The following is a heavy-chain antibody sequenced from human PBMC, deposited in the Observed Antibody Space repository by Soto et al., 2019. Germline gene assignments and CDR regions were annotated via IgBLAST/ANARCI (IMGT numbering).Heavy chain of an antibody. CDR3: ARLGYCSSTSCYSD. V-gene: IGHV4-34*01. CDR2: INHSGST. Sequence: KTSETLSLTCAVYGGSFSGYYWSWIRQPPGKGLEWIGEINHSGSTNCNPSLKSRVTISVDTSKNQFSLKLTSVTAADTAVYYCARLGYCSSTSCYSDWGQGTLVTVSS. D-gene: IGHD2-2*01. CDR1: GGSFSGYY. J-gene: IGHJ4*02.